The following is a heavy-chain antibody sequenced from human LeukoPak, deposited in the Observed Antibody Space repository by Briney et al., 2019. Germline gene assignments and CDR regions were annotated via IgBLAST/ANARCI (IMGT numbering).Heavy chain of an antibody. CDR1: GGTFSSYT. Sequence: SVKVSCKASGGTFSSYTISWVRQAPGQGLEWMGRIIPILGIANYAQKFQGRVTITADKSTSTAYMELSSLRSEDTAVYYCARGLYYYDSSAEYYYMDVWGKGTTVTVSS. CDR3: ARGLYYYDSSAEYYYMDV. J-gene: IGHJ6*03. D-gene: IGHD3-22*01. CDR2: IIPILGIA. V-gene: IGHV1-69*02.